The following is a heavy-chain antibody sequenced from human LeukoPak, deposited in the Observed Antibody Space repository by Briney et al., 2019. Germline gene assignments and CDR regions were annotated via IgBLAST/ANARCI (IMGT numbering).Heavy chain of an antibody. CDR1: GFMFSSNW. Sequence: GGSLRLSCAASGFMFSSNWMSWVRLAPGKGLEWVANIKEDGTETYYVDSVKGRFTISRDNAKNSLYLQMNSLRVEDTAVYYCTKEGRSLQTYWGQGTLVTVSS. D-gene: IGHD5-24*01. CDR2: IKEDGTET. V-gene: IGHV3-7*03. J-gene: IGHJ4*02. CDR3: TKEGRSLQTY.